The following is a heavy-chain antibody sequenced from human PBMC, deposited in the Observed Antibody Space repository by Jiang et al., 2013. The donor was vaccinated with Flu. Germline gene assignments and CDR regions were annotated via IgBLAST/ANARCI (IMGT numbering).Heavy chain of an antibody. D-gene: IGHD3-10*01. CDR1: GGSFSHHY. CDR3: ARGLDPLPDPRGDAFDI. J-gene: IGHJ3*02. V-gene: IGHV4-34*01. CDR2: IKHSGRT. Sequence: LLKPSETLSLTCAVYGGSFSHHYWSWIRQPPGKGLEWIGEIKHSGRTNYNPSLESRVTISVDTSKNQFSLKLTSVTAADTAVYYCARGLDPLPDPRGDAFDIWGQGTSGHRLF.